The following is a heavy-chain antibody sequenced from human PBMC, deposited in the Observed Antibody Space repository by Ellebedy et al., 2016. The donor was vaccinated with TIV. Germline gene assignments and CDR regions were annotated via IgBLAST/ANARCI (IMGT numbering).Heavy chain of an antibody. Sequence: GESLKISCAASGFTFSSYAMSWVRQAPGKGLEWVSAISGSGGSTYYADSVKGRFTISRDNSKNTLNLQMNSLRAEDTAVYYCAKETIVGATKCIDYWGQGTLVTVSS. CDR3: AKETIVGATKCIDY. D-gene: IGHD1-26*01. J-gene: IGHJ4*02. V-gene: IGHV3-23*01. CDR2: ISGSGGST. CDR1: GFTFSSYA.